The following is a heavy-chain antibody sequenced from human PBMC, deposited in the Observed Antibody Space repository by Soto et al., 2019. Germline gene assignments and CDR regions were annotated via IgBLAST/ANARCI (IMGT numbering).Heavy chain of an antibody. CDR3: VREPYISGHYSGGCDV. CDR1: GFTFSSYA. V-gene: IGHV3-30*04. CDR2: VSHDGKTE. J-gene: IGHJ3*01. D-gene: IGHD3-22*01. Sequence: QVQLVESGGGVVQPGRSLRLSCAASGFTFSSYAMHWVRQAPGKGLEWVAVVSHDGKTEYHAASVKGRFTISRDTSANILSLQMNSLRYEDTAVYYCVREPYISGHYSGGCDVWGKGTMVTVSS.